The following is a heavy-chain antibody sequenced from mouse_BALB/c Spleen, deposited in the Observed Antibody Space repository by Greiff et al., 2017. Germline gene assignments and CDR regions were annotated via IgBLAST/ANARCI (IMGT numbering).Heavy chain of an antibody. CDR1: GFTFSSFG. V-gene: IGHV5-17*02. CDR2: ISSGSSTI. Sequence: DVMLVESGGGLVQPGGSRKLSCAASGFTFSSFGMHWVRQAPEKGLEWVAYISSGSSTIYYADTVKGRFTISRDNPKNTLFLQMTSLRSEDTAMYYCARGEVYYAMDYWGQGTSVTVSS. J-gene: IGHJ4*01. CDR3: ARGEVYYAMDY.